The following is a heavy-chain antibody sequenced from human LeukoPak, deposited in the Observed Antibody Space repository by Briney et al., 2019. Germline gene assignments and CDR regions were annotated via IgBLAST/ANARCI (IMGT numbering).Heavy chain of an antibody. Sequence: GGSLRLSCAASGFTFSNAWMSWVRQAPGKGLEWVGRIKSKTDGGTKDYAAPVKGRFTISRDDSKNTLYLQMNSLKTEDTAVYYCTTEKGYYYYGSGSYYVFMYYFDYWGQGTLVTVSS. J-gene: IGHJ4*02. V-gene: IGHV3-15*01. D-gene: IGHD3-10*01. CDR3: TTEKGYYYYGSGSYYVFMYYFDY. CDR1: GFTFSNAW. CDR2: IKSKTDGGTK.